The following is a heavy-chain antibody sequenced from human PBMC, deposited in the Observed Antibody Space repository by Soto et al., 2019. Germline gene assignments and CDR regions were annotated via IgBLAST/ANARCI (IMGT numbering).Heavy chain of an antibody. CDR3: AREEGYSSSHGDYYGMDV. Sequence: SVKVSCKASGGTFSSYAISWVRQAPGQGLEWMGGIIPIFGTANYAQKFQGRVTITADESTSTAYMELSSLRSEDTAVYYCAREEGYSSSHGDYYGMDVWGQGTTVTVSS. J-gene: IGHJ6*02. CDR1: GGTFSSYA. D-gene: IGHD6-6*01. CDR2: IIPIFGTA. V-gene: IGHV1-69*13.